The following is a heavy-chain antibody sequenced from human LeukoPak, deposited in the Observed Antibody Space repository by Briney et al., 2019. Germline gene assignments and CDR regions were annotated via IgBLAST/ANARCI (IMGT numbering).Heavy chain of an antibody. D-gene: IGHD6-19*01. V-gene: IGHV4-34*01. CDR1: GGSFSGYY. CDR3: ARAVAGTGYYFDY. Sequence: SETLSLTCAVNGGSFSGYYWSWIRQPPGKGLEWIGEINHSGSTNYNPSLKSRVTISVDTSKNQFSLKLSSVTAADTAVYYCARAVAGTGYYFDYWGQGTLVTVSS. CDR2: INHSGST. J-gene: IGHJ4*02.